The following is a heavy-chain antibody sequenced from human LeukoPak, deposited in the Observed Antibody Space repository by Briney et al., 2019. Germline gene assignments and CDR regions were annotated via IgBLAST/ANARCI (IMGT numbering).Heavy chain of an antibody. V-gene: IGHV5-51*01. CDR2: IYPGDSET. J-gene: IGHJ4*02. CDR1: GYSFTNYW. Sequence: GESLKISCKGSGYSFTNYWIDWVRQLPGKGLEYVGIIYPGDSETRYSPSFQGQVTISADKSISTAYLQWSSLKASDTAMYYCARTLGGYSYGDYWGQGTLVTVSS. CDR3: ARTLGGYSYGDY. D-gene: IGHD5-18*01.